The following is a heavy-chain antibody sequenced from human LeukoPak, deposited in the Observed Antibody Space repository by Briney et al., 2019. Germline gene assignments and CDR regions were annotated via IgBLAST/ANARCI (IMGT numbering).Heavy chain of an antibody. V-gene: IGHV4-59*01. CDR3: ARLSCGGDCYSMSWFDP. D-gene: IGHD2-21*02. CDR2: IYYSGST. Sequence: PSETLSLTCTVSGGSISSYYWSWTRQPPGKGLEWIGYIYYSGSTNYNPSLKSRVTISVDTSKNQFSLKLSSVTAADTAVYYCARLSCGGDCYSMSWFDPWGQGTLVTVSS. CDR1: GGSISSYY. J-gene: IGHJ5*02.